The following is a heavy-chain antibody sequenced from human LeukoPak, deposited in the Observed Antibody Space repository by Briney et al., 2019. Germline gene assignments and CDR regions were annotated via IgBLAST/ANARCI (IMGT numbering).Heavy chain of an antibody. V-gene: IGHV3-7*01. CDR3: AEGTTG. CDR2: INQDGSGK. D-gene: IGHD1-1*01. Sequence: GGSLRLSCAASGFTFSNYEMHWVRRAPGKGLEWVANINQDGSGKYYVDSVKGRFTISRDNAKNSLYLQMNSLRSEDTAIYYCAEGTTGWGQGTLVTVSS. CDR1: GFTFSNYE. J-gene: IGHJ1*01.